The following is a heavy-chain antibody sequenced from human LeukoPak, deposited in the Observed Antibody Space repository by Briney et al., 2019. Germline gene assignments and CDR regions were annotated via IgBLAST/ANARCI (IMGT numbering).Heavy chain of an antibody. V-gene: IGHV3-30-3*01. Sequence: GRSLRLSCAASGFTFSSYTIHRVRQPPGKGLEWVAVISFDGSNKYYADSVKGRFTISRDNSKNTLYLQMNSLRDEDTAVFYCATDRGWYFDNWGQGTLVTVAS. D-gene: IGHD6-19*01. CDR1: GFTFSSYT. CDR2: ISFDGSNK. CDR3: ATDRGWYFDN. J-gene: IGHJ4*02.